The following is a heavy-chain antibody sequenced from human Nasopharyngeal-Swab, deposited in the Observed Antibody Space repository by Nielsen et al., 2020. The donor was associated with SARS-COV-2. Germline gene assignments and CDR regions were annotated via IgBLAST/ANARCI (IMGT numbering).Heavy chain of an antibody. J-gene: IGHJ4*02. V-gene: IGHV7-4-1*02. CDR1: GYTFTSYA. CDR3: ARDSDYVWGSYRLGGY. Sequence: ASVISCKASGYTFTSYAMNWVRQAPGQGLEWMGWINTNTGNPTYAQGFTGRFVFSLDTSVSTAYLQISSLKAEDTAVYYCARDSDYVWGSYRLGGYWGQGTLVTVSS. CDR2: INTNTGNP. D-gene: IGHD3-16*02.